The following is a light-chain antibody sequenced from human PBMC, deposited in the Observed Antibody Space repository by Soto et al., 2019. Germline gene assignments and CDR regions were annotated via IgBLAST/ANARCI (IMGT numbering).Light chain of an antibody. Sequence: EIVMTQSPATLSVSPGERATLSCRASQSVSSDLAWYHQKPGQAPRLLIYDASNRATGIPARFRGSGSGTDFTLTISSLEPEDFAIYYCQQRSDWLITFGQGTRLEIK. V-gene: IGKV3-11*01. CDR2: DAS. CDR3: QQRSDWLIT. CDR1: QSVSSD. J-gene: IGKJ5*01.